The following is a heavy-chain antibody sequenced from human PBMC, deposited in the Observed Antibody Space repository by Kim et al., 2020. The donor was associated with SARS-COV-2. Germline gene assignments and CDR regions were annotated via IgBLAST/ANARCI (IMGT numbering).Heavy chain of an antibody. D-gene: IGHD3-3*01. J-gene: IGHJ4*02. V-gene: IGHV7-4-1*02. CDR3: ARSTGFLEWSFDY. Sequence: YAQGFTVRFVFSLDTSVSTAYLQISSLKAEDTAVYYCARSTGFLEWSFDYWGQGTLVTVSS.